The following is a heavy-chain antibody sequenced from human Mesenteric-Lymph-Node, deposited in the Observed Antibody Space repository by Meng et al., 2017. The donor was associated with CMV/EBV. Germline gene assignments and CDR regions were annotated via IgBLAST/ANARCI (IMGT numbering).Heavy chain of an antibody. Sequence: GESLKISCSASGFSFSCYGMHWVRQAPGKGLEWVAFIRYDGSSQYYADSVKGRFTVSRDNSKNTLYLQMDSLRAEDTAVYYCAKVYKREYDFWSGYQDYWGQGTLVTVSS. CDR1: GFSFSCYG. V-gene: IGHV3-30*02. D-gene: IGHD3-3*01. CDR2: IRYDGSSQ. J-gene: IGHJ4*02. CDR3: AKVYKREYDFWSGYQDY.